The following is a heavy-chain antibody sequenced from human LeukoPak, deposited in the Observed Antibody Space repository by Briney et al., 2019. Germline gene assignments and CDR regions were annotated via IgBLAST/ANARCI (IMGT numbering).Heavy chain of an antibody. CDR3: ARILAYCGGDCSFFDY. V-gene: IGHV4-59*01. CDR1: GGSISGYY. Sequence: SETLSLTCTVSGGSISGYYWSWIRQPPGKGLEWIGYIYYSGSTNYNPSLKSRVTISVDTSKNQFSLKLSSVTAADTAVYYCARILAYCGGDCSFFDYWGQGTLVTVSS. D-gene: IGHD2-21*01. J-gene: IGHJ4*02. CDR2: IYYSGST.